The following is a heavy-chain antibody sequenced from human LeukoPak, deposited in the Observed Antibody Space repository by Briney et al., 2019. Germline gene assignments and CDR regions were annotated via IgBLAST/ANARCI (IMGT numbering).Heavy chain of an antibody. D-gene: IGHD3-16*01. CDR2: IYYSGST. CDR3: ASRRGYYFDY. Sequence: NSSETLSLTCTVSGGSISSYYWSWIRQPPGKGLEWIGYIYYSGSTNYNPSLKSRVTISVDTSKNQFSLKLSSVTAADTAVYYCASRRGYYFDYWGQGTLVTVSS. V-gene: IGHV4-59*01. CDR1: GGSISSYY. J-gene: IGHJ4*02.